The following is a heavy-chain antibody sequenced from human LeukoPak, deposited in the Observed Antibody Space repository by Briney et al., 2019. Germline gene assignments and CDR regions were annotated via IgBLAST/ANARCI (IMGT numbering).Heavy chain of an antibody. J-gene: IGHJ4*02. CDR1: GFPFSSYW. D-gene: IGHD5-24*01. CDR3: TRVGYIDEGIDY. CDR2: IKQDGSKK. Sequence: GSLRLSCVASGFPFSSYWITWVRRAPGKGLEWVANIKQDGSKKSYVDSVKGRFTISRDNAKNSLYLQMNSLRAEDTAIYYCTRVGYIDEGIDYWGQGTLVTVSS. V-gene: IGHV3-7*04.